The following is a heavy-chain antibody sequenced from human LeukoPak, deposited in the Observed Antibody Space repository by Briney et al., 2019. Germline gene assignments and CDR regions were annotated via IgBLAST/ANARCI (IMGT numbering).Heavy chain of an antibody. J-gene: IGHJ1*01. Sequence: GASVKVSCKASGYTFTGYYMHWVRQAPGQGLEWMGWINPNSGGTNYAQKFQGWVTMTRDTSISTAYMGLSRLRSDDTAVYYCARGSRIAAAGTRNEYFQHWGQGTLVTVSS. CDR3: ARGSRIAAAGTRNEYFQH. CDR1: GYTFTGYY. CDR2: INPNSGGT. V-gene: IGHV1-2*04. D-gene: IGHD6-13*01.